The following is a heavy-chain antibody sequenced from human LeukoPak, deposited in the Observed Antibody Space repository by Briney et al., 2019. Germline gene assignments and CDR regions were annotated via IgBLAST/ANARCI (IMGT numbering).Heavy chain of an antibody. D-gene: IGHD3-22*01. Sequence: GGSLRLSCAASGFTFSSYAMSWVRQAPGKGLEWVASIRFDGSHKSYADSVKGRFTISRDNSKNTLYLQMNSLRAEDTAVYYCAKDRYYYDSSIGLYYFDYWGQGTLVTVSS. V-gene: IGHV3-30*02. J-gene: IGHJ4*02. CDR2: IRFDGSHK. CDR3: AKDRYYYDSSIGLYYFDY. CDR1: GFTFSSYA.